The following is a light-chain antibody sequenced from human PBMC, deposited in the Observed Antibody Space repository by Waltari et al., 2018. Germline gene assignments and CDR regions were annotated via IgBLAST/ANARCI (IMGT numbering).Light chain of an antibody. J-gene: IGKJ2*01. CDR1: QSVSSSY. CDR2: WAS. CDR3: QQCYSTPYT. V-gene: IGKV3-20*01. Sequence: EIVLTQSPGTLSLSPGERATLSCRASQSVSSSYLAWYQQKPGQPPKLLIYWASTRESGVPDRFSGSGSGTEFTLTISSLQAADVAVYYCQQCYSTPYTFGQGTKLEIK.